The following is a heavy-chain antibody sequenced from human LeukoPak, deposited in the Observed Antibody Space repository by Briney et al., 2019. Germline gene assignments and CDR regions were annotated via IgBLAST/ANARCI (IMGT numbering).Heavy chain of an antibody. CDR1: GFTFSSYW. CDR2: INTDGSST. J-gene: IGHJ2*01. D-gene: IGHD6-13*01. Sequence: GGSLRLSCAASGFTFSSYWMHWVRQAPGKGLVWVSRINTDGSSTSYADSVKGRFTISRDNAKNTLYLQMNSLRAEDTAVYYCAREERYSSSWHPWYFDLWGRGTLVTVSS. V-gene: IGHV3-74*01. CDR3: AREERYSSSWHPWYFDL.